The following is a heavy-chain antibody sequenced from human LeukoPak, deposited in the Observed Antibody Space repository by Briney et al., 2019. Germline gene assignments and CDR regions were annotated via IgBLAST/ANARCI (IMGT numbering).Heavy chain of an antibody. J-gene: IGHJ4*02. Sequence: GGSLRLSCAASGFIFEDNGMSWVRQAPGKGLEWVSGINWNGETTGYVDSVKGRFTISRDNAKNSLYLQMNSLRVEDTALYYCVTHSYYYGSGSYPHYLDYWGQGTLVTVSS. V-gene: IGHV3-20*04. CDR2: INWNGETT. CDR3: VTHSYYYGSGSYPHYLDY. CDR1: GFIFEDNG. D-gene: IGHD3-10*01.